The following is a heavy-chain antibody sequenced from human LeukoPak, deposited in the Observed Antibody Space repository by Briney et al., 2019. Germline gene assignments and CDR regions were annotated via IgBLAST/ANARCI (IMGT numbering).Heavy chain of an antibody. Sequence: ASVKVSCKASGYTFTSYYMHWVRQAPGQGLEWMGWINPNSGGTNYAQKFQGRVTMTRDTSISTAYMELSRLRSDDTAVYYCAREYSGWYGRAFDYWGQGTLVTVSS. V-gene: IGHV1-2*02. J-gene: IGHJ4*02. CDR2: INPNSGGT. D-gene: IGHD6-19*01. CDR3: AREYSGWYGRAFDY. CDR1: GYTFTSYY.